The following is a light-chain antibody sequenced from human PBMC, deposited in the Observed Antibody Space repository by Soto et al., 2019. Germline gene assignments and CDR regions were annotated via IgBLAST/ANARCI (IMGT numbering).Light chain of an antibody. CDR2: GAS. Sequence: ELVMTQSPATMSVSPGEGVTLSCRASQTILSNLAWYQQTPGQATRLIIYGASTRANGIPARFSGSGSGAEFTLTVSSLQSEDFSFYDCQQYNDWHPITFGQGTRLEI. CDR1: QTILSN. CDR3: QQYNDWHPIT. V-gene: IGKV3-15*01. J-gene: IGKJ5*01.